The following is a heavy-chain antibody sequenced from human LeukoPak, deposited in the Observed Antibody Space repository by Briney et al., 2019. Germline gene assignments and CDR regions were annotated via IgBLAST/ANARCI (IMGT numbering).Heavy chain of an antibody. CDR3: ARGSGYYDTGSFSFVDN. D-gene: IGHD3-22*01. CDR2: TYYRSQWFI. CDR1: GDSVSSDSAA. V-gene: IGHV6-1*01. Sequence: SQTLSLTCAISGDSVSSDSAAWNWIRQSPSRGLEWLGRTYYRSQWFIDYAVSVKTRITIKSDTSRNQSSMELNSVTPEDTGVYYCARGSGYYDTGSFSFVDNWGQGTLVTVSS. J-gene: IGHJ4*02.